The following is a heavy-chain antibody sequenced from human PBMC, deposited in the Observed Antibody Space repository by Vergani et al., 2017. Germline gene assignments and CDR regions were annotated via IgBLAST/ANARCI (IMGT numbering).Heavy chain of an antibody. D-gene: IGHD2-15*01. CDR3: AREYCSGGSCYDSSDY. J-gene: IGHJ4*02. Sequence: VQLVESGGGVVQPGRSLRLSCAASGFTFSSYAMSWVRQAPGKGLEWVSVIYSGGSSTYYADSVKGRFTISRDNSKNTLYLQMNSLRAEDTAVYYCAREYCSGGSCYDSSDYWGQGTLVTVSS. V-gene: IGHV3-23*03. CDR2: IYSGGSST. CDR1: GFTFSSYA.